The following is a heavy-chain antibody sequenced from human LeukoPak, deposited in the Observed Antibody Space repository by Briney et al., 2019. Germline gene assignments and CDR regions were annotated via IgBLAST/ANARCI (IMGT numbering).Heavy chain of an antibody. CDR1: GYTFTGYY. CDR3: ARERCSSTSCYPAPNWFDP. CDR2: INPNSGGT. V-gene: IGHV1-2*02. Sequence: ASVKVSCKASGYTFTGYYMHWVRQAPGQGLEWMGWINPNSGGTNYAQKFQGRVTMTRDTSISTAYMELSRLRSDDTAVYYCARERCSSTSCYPAPNWFDPWGQGTLVTVSS. J-gene: IGHJ5*02. D-gene: IGHD2-2*01.